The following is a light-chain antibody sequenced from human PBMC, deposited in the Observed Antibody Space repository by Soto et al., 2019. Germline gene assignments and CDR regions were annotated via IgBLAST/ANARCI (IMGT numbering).Light chain of an antibody. CDR1: SSDVGGYNY. Sequence: QSALTQPASVSGSPGQSITISCTGTSSDVGGYNYVSWYQQHPGKAPKLMIYEVSNRPSGVSNRFSGSKSGNTASLTISGLQAEDEADYYCSSYTSSSTLPYGFGTATKLTVL. CDR2: EVS. J-gene: IGLJ1*01. V-gene: IGLV2-14*01. CDR3: SSYTSSSTLPYG.